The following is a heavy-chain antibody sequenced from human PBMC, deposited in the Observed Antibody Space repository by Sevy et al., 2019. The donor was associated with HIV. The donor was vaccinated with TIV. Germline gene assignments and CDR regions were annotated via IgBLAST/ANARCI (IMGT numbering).Heavy chain of an antibody. CDR1: GFTFSSYA. V-gene: IGHV3-23*01. Sequence: GGSLRLSCSASGFTFSSYAMSWVRQAPGKGLEWVSAISGSGGGTYYADSVKGRFTISRDNSKNTLYLQMNSLRAEDTAVYYCAKDFYPDYYDSSGFTSAGWFDPWGQGTLVTVSS. D-gene: IGHD3-22*01. J-gene: IGHJ5*02. CDR2: ISGSGGGT. CDR3: AKDFYPDYYDSSGFTSAGWFDP.